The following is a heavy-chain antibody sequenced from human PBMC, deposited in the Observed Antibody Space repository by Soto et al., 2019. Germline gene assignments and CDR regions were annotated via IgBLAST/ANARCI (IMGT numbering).Heavy chain of an antibody. CDR2: IDHSGYT. Sequence: QVQLQQWGAGLLKPSETLSLTCAVYGGSFSGYYWNWIRQPPGKGLEWIGEIDHSGYTNYNPALKSRGTISADTAKNQFSLRLPSVTAADTAVYYCARVRDWFDPWGQGTLVTVSS. D-gene: IGHD3-3*01. J-gene: IGHJ5*02. CDR3: ARVRDWFDP. CDR1: GGSFSGYY. V-gene: IGHV4-34*01.